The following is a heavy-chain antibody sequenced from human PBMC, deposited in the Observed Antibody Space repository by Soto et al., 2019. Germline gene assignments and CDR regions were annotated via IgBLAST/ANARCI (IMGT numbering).Heavy chain of an antibody. D-gene: IGHD2-2*01. J-gene: IGHJ4*02. CDR2: LNPSGGST. CDR1: GYTFLSYS. V-gene: IGHV1-46*01. Sequence: QVQLVQSGAEVKKPGASVKVSCKASGYTFLSYSMHWVRQAPGQRLEWMGTLNPSGGSTKYSHKFQGRVTMTRDTSTRTVYMEVTSLTSEDTAVYFCARSSTRTKTFDYWGQGTLVTVSS. CDR3: ARSSTRTKTFDY.